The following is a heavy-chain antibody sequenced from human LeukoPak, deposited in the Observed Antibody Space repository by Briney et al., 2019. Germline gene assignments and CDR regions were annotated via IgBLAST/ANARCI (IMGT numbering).Heavy chain of an antibody. CDR3: ARVAAAGFDY. J-gene: IGHJ4*02. CDR1: GFTFSSYW. CDR2: MDQDGSEI. V-gene: IGHV3-7*04. Sequence: GGSLRLSCAPSGFTFSSYWMSWVRQAPGKGLEWVANMDQDGSEIYYVDSVKGRFTISRDNAKNSLYLQMNSLRAEDTAVYYCARVAAAGFDYWGQGTLVTVSS. D-gene: IGHD6-13*01.